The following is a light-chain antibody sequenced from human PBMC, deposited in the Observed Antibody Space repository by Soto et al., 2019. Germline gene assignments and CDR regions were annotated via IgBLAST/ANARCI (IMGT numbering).Light chain of an antibody. CDR2: DNA. CDR1: SSNIGNNY. J-gene: IGLJ1*01. V-gene: IGLV1-51*01. Sequence: QSVLTQPPSVSAAPGQKVTISCSGSSSNIGNNYVSWYQQLPGTAPKLLIYDNAKRPSGIPDRFSGSKSGTSATLVITGLQTGDEADYYCGTWDSSLSAGVFGTGTKVTVL. CDR3: GTWDSSLSAGV.